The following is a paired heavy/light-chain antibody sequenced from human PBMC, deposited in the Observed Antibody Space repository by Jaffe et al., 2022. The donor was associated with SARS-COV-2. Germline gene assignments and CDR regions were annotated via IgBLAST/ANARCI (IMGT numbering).Light chain of an antibody. Sequence: AILMTQSPSSLSASVGDRVTITCRASQDIRSDLGWYQQKPGKAPKLLIYAASSLHSGIPSRFSGSGSGTNFTLAISSLQPEDFATYYCLQDSNYPWTFGLGTKVDIK. CDR1: QDIRSD. CDR3: LQDSNYPWT. CDR2: AAS. J-gene: IGKJ1*01. V-gene: IGKV1-6*01.
Heavy chain of an antibody. V-gene: IGHV4-61*02. CDR3: AQTRITIIGEVIDLYGMDV. CDR2: IDTSGST. CDR1: GGSISSGSYY. J-gene: IGHJ6*02. Sequence: QVQLQESGPGLVKPSQTLSLTCAVSGGSISSGSYYWSWIRQPAGKGLEWIGRIDTSGSTNYNPSLRSRVSISVDTSKNQFSLKLRSVTAADTAVYYCAQTRITIIGEVIDLYGMDVWGQGTTVTVSS. D-gene: IGHD3-3*01.